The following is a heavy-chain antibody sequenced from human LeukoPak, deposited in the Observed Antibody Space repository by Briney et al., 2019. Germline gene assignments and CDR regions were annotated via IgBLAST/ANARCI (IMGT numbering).Heavy chain of an antibody. CDR1: GGSISSGSYY. V-gene: IGHV4-61*02. D-gene: IGHD5-24*01. J-gene: IGHJ4*02. Sequence: SQTLSLTCTVSGGSISSGSYYWSWIRQPAGKGLEWIGRFYTSGSTNYNPSLKSRVTISVDTSKNQFSLKLNSVTAADTAVYYCARGRDGYNFLNRGEYYYFDYWGQGTLVTVSS. CDR3: ARGRDGYNFLNRGEYYYFDY. CDR2: FYTSGST.